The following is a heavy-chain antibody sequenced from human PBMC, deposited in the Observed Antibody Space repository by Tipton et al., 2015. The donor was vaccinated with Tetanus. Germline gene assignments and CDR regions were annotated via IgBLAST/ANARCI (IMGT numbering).Heavy chain of an antibody. Sequence: QSGPEVKKPGASVKLSCKASGYTFTSYYMHWVRQAPGQGLEWMGIINPSGGSTSYAQKFQGRVTMTRDTSTSTVYMELSSLRSEDTAVYYCARDRGHGDYSFYFDYWGQGTLVTVSS. D-gene: IGHD4-17*01. V-gene: IGHV1-46*01. CDR1: GYTFTSYY. J-gene: IGHJ4*02. CDR3: ARDRGHGDYSFYFDY. CDR2: INPSGGST.